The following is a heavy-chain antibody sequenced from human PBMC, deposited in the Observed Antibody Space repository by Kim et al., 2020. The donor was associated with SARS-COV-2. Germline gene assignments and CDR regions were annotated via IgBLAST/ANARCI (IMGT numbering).Heavy chain of an antibody. CDR2: IIPILGIA. Sequence: SVKVSCKASGGTFSSYAISWVRQAPGQGLEWMGRIIPILGIANYAQKFQGRVTITADKSTSTAYMELSSLRSEDTAVYYCARGLYYYDSSGYYSDDYWGQGTLVTVSS. J-gene: IGHJ4*02. CDR1: GGTFSSYA. D-gene: IGHD3-22*01. CDR3: ARGLYYYDSSGYYSDDY. V-gene: IGHV1-69*04.